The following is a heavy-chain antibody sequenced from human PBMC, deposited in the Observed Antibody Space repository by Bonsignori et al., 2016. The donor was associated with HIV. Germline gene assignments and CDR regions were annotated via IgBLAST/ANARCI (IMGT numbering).Heavy chain of an antibody. CDR3: ARDPRXNWNDGLDY. D-gene: IGHD1-1*01. Sequence: EVRLVESGGTLVKPGGSLRLSCEASGFTFRTYDMNWVRQAPGKGLEWVSSIGADTRYKFYADSVRGRFTISRDNSKNSLYLEMNSLRAEDTAVYYCARDPRXNWNDGLDYWGQGT. V-gene: IGHV3-21*02. J-gene: IGHJ4*02. CDR2: IGADTRYK. CDR1: GFTFRTYD.